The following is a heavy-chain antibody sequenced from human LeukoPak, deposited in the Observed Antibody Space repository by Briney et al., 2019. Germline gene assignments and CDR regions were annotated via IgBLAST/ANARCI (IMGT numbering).Heavy chain of an antibody. V-gene: IGHV3-30*04. CDR2: ISSDGSNK. J-gene: IGHJ4*02. CDR1: GFTFSRYA. CDR3: ANLNAPYWGNFDY. Sequence: PGGSLRLSCAASGFTFSRYALHWVRQAPGKGLEWVAVISSDGSNKYYAGSVEGRFTISRDNYNNTLLLQMNSLRAEDSAVFYCANLNAPYWGNFDYWGQGTLVTVSS. D-gene: IGHD3-16*01.